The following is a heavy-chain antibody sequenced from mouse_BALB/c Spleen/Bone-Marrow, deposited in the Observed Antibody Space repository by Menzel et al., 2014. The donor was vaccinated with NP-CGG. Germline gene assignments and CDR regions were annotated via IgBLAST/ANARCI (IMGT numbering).Heavy chain of an antibody. CDR3: TRITAVVRYFDV. CDR1: GYTFTTHT. D-gene: IGHD1-1*01. V-gene: IGHV1-4*01. Sequence: QVQLKQSGAELARPGASVKMSCKASGYTFTTHTIHWVKPRPGQGLEWIGYINPSSGYANYNQNFKDKATLTADKSSSTAYMQLSSLTSEDSAVYYCTRITAVVRYFDVWGTGTTVTVSS. J-gene: IGHJ1*03. CDR2: INPSSGYA.